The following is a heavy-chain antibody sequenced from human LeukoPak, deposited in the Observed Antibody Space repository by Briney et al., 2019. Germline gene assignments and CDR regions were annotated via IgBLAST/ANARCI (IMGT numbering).Heavy chain of an antibody. D-gene: IGHD3-22*01. CDR1: GGSISSSNW. V-gene: IGHV4-4*02. CDR2: IYHSGST. CDR3: ACRYYYDSSGYYYPDYYYGMDV. J-gene: IGHJ6*02. Sequence: NASETLSLTCAVSGGSISSSNWWSWVRQPPGKGLEWIGEIYHSGSTNYNPSLKSRVTISVDKSKNQFSLELSSVTAADTAVYYCACRYYYDSSGYYYPDYYYGMDVWGQGTTVTVSS.